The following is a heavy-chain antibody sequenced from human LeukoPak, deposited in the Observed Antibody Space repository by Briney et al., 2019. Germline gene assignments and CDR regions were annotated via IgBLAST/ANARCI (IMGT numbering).Heavy chain of an antibody. CDR2: ISGSGSGT. J-gene: IGHJ4*02. V-gene: IGHV3-23*01. CDR3: AARPPIIVGGPFDY. Sequence: GGSLRLSCAASGFTFSSYWMHWVRQAPGKGLEWVSTISGSGSGTYYADSVKGRFTISRDNSKNTLYLQMNSLRAEDTAVYHCAARPPIIVGGPFDYWGQGTLVTVSS. CDR1: GFTFSSYW. D-gene: IGHD1-26*01.